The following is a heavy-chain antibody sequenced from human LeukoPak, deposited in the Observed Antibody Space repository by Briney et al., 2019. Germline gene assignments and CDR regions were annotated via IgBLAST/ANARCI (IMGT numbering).Heavy chain of an antibody. CDR1: GYTFTSYG. Sequence: GASVKVSCKASGYTFTSYGISWVRQAPGQGLEWMGWISAYNGNTDYAQSLQGRVTMTIDTSTSTVYMELRSLRSDDTAVYYCARDEGRSYDLDNWGQGTLVTVSS. J-gene: IGHJ4*02. D-gene: IGHD3-16*01. CDR3: ARDEGRSYDLDN. CDR2: ISAYNGNT. V-gene: IGHV1-18*01.